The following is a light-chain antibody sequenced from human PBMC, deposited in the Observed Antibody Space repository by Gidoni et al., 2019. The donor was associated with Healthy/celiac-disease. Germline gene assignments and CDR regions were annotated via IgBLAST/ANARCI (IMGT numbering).Light chain of an antibody. V-gene: IGKV3-11*01. J-gene: IGKJ5*01. CDR1: QSVSSY. CDR2: DAS. Sequence: PGERATLSCRASQSVSSYFAWYQQKPGQAPRLLIYDASNRATGIPARFSGSGSGTDFTLTISSLEPEDFAVYYCQQRSNWPPITFGQGTRLEIK. CDR3: QQRSNWPPIT.